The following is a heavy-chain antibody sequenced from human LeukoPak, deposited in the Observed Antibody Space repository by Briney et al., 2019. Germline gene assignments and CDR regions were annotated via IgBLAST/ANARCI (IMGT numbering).Heavy chain of an antibody. J-gene: IGHJ4*02. Sequence: GESLKISCKGSGYSFTSYWIGWVRQMPGKGLEWMGIIYPGDSDTRYSPSFQGQVTISADKSVSTAYLQWSSLKASDTAMYYCARHYFEKNTAPDYWGQGTLVTVSS. V-gene: IGHV5-51*01. D-gene: IGHD3-9*01. CDR2: IYPGDSDT. CDR1: GYSFTSYW. CDR3: ARHYFEKNTAPDY.